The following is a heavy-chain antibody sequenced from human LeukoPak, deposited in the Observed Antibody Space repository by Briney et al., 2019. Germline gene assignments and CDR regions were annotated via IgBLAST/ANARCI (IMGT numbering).Heavy chain of an antibody. Sequence: GGSLRLSCAASGFTFSNYAMNWVRQAPGKGLEWVSAISGSGAATFNADSVKGRFTISRDNSKNTLYLQMNSLRAEDTAVYYCARHSNGGDCSGGSCYVFDYWGQGTLVTVSS. CDR1: GFTFSNYA. CDR3: ARHSNGGDCSGGSCYVFDY. CDR2: ISGSGAAT. V-gene: IGHV3-23*01. J-gene: IGHJ4*02. D-gene: IGHD2-15*01.